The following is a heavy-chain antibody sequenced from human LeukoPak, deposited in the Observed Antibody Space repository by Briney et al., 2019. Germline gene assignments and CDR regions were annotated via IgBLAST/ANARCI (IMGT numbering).Heavy chain of an antibody. J-gene: IGHJ4*02. CDR1: GGTFSSYA. CDR3: AGDPSPPSYGSPIFDY. CDR2: IIPIFGTA. D-gene: IGHD5-18*01. V-gene: IGHV1-69*05. Sequence: SVKVSCKASGGTFSSYAISWVRQAPGQGLEWMGGIIPIFGTANYAQKFQGRVTITTDESTSTAYMELSSLRSEGTAVYYCAGDPSPPSYGSPIFDYWGQGTLVTVSS.